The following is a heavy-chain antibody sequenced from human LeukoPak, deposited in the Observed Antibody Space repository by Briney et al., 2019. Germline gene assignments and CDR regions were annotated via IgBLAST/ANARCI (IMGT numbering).Heavy chain of an antibody. J-gene: IGHJ4*02. D-gene: IGHD2-2*02. CDR2: IWYDGSNK. CDR1: GFTFSSYG. Sequence: GGTLRLSRAASGFTFSSYGMHWVRQAPGKGLEWVAVIWYDGSNKYYADSVKGRFTISRDNSKNTLYLQMNSLRAEDTAVYYCARESYCSSTSYYNSFDYWGQGTLVTVSS. CDR3: ARESYCSSTSYYNSFDY. V-gene: IGHV3-33*01.